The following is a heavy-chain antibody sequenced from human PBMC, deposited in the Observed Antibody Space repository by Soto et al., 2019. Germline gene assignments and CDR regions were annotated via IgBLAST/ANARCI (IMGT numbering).Heavy chain of an antibody. CDR3: ARTYDYGDYGVLDY. D-gene: IGHD4-17*01. V-gene: IGHV2-70*04. CDR2: IDWDDGK. CDR1: GFSLTTRGMH. J-gene: IGHJ4*03. Sequence: SGPTLVNPTQTLTLTCTFSGFSLTTRGMHVSWIRQSPGKALVWLARIDWDDGKLYSTSLRTRLSISKDTSKHQVVLKMTSMAPRDTATYYCARTYDYGDYGVLDYWGQGTTVTVSS.